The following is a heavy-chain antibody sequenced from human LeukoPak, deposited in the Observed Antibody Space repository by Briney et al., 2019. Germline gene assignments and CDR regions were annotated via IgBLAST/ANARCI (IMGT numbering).Heavy chain of an antibody. CDR2: MNPNSGKT. Sequence: ASVKVSCKASGYTFTSYDINWVRQATGQGVAWMGWMNPNSGKTGYAQKFQGRVTMTRQTSLSTAYMELSSLRSEDTAVYYCARPRHYYYGMDVWGQGTTVTVSS. J-gene: IGHJ6*02. V-gene: IGHV1-8*01. CDR3: ARPRHYYYGMDV. CDR1: GYTFTSYD.